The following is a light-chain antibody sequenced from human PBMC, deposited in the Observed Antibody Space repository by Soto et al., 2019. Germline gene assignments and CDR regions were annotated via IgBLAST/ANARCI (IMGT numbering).Light chain of an antibody. CDR3: VLYMGSGTWV. J-gene: IGLJ3*02. CDR2: STN. V-gene: IGLV8-61*01. CDR1: SGSVSTSYY. Sequence: QAVVTQEPSFSVSPGGTVALTCGLSSGSVSTSYYPSRYQQTPGQAPRTLIYSTNTRSSGVPDRFSGSILGNKAALTITGAQADDESDYYCVLYMGSGTWVFGGGTKLNVL.